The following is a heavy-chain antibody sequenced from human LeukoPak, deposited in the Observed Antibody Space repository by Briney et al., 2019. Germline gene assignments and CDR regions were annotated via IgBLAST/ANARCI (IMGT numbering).Heavy chain of an antibody. D-gene: IGHD3-10*01. CDR1: GVSISSYY. CDR3: ARHKHRSYGSGIDWFDP. J-gene: IGHJ5*02. Sequence: SETLSLTCTVSGVSISSYYWSWIRQPPGKGLEWIGYIYYSGSTNYNPSLKSRVTISVDTSKNQFSLKLSSVTAADTAVYYCARHKHRSYGSGIDWFDPWGQGTLVTVSS. CDR2: IYYSGST. V-gene: IGHV4-59*08.